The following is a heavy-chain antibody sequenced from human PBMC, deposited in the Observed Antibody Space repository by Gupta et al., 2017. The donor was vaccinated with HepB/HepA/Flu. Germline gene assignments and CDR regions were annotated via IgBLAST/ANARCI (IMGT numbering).Heavy chain of an antibody. CDR1: GGSFSGYY. V-gene: IGHV4-34*01. D-gene: IGHD3-10*01. CDR3: ARGDYYGSGTKRARHYGMDV. CDR2: INHSGST. Sequence: QVQLQQWGAGLLKPSETLSLTCAVYGGSFSGYYWNRIRQPPGTGLEWIGEINHSGSTNYNPSLKSRVTISVDTSKNQFSLKLSSVTAADTAVYYCARGDYYGSGTKRARHYGMDVWGQGTTVTVSS. J-gene: IGHJ6*02.